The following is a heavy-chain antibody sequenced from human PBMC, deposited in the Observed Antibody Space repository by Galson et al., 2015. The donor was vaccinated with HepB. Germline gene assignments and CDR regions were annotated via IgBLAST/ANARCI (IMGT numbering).Heavy chain of an antibody. V-gene: IGHV3-64D*06. CDR2: ISSNGGST. CDR1: GFTFSSYA. Sequence: SLRLSCAASGFTFSSYAMHWVRQAPGKGLEYVSAISSNGGSTYYADSVKGRFTISRDNSKNTLYLQMSSLRAEDTAVYYCTKGKDYYDSGGYLWGQGTLITVSS. D-gene: IGHD3-22*01. J-gene: IGHJ5*02. CDR3: TKGKDYYDSGGYL.